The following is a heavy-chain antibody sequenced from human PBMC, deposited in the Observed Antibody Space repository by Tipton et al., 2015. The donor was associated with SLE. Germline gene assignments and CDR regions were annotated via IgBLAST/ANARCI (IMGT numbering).Heavy chain of an antibody. D-gene: IGHD1-26*01. CDR1: GFIFSVSD. Sequence: SLRLSCAASGFIFSVSDMHWVRQAPGRGLEWVAAIGTGDDTYYSDSVKGRFTISRDNAKNSLYLQMNSLRAEDTAVYYCARAYSGSYYPNFDYWGQGTLVTVSS. J-gene: IGHJ4*02. V-gene: IGHV3-13*01. CDR3: ARAYSGSYYPNFDY. CDR2: IGTGDDT.